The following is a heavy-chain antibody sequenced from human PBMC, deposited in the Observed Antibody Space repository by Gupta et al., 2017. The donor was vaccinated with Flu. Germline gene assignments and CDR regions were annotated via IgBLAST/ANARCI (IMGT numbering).Heavy chain of an antibody. CDR2: ISYSSRTI. J-gene: IGHJ4*02. CDR3: AREGATVTTAYFDY. V-gene: IGHV3-48*01. Sequence: EVQLVESGGTLVKRGGSLRLPCAACGLVLHTCNMTWVRQAPGKGLEWLSYISYSSRTIYYADSVKGRFTISRDNSKNSLYLQMNSLRVEDTAVYYCAREGATVTTAYFDYWGQGSLVTVSS. CDR1: GLVLHTCN. D-gene: IGHD4-17*01.